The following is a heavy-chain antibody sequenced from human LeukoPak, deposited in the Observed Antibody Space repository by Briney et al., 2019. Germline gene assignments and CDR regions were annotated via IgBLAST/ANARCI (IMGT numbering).Heavy chain of an antibody. Sequence: GGSLRLSCAASGFTFSSYGMHWVRQAPGKGLEWVSFIRYDGSNEYYADSVKGRFTISRDNSKNTLYLQMNSLRAEDTAVYYCAREGDSSVTFDYWGQGTLVTVSS. J-gene: IGHJ4*02. CDR3: AREGDSSVTFDY. D-gene: IGHD6-25*01. CDR1: GFTFSSYG. CDR2: IRYDGSNE. V-gene: IGHV3-30*02.